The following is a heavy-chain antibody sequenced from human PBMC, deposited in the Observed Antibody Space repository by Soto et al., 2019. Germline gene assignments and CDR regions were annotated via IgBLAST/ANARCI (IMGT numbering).Heavy chain of an antibody. CDR3: AIGYYYARSGYPYGMDV. J-gene: IGHJ6*02. CDR2: IYYSGST. V-gene: IGHV4-31*03. Sequence: QVQLQESGPGLVKPSQTLSLTCTVSGGSISSGGYYWSWIRQHPGKGLEWIGYIYYSGSTYYNPSLKSRFTISVDTSKNQFPLKLSSVTAPDTAVYYCAIGYYYARSGYPYGMDVWGQGTTVTVSS. CDR1: GGSISSGGYY. D-gene: IGHD3-22*01.